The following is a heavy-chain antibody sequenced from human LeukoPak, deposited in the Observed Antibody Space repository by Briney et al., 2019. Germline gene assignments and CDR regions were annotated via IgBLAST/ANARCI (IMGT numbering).Heavy chain of an antibody. Sequence: GWSLRLSCAASGFTFSTYWMHWVRQAPGKGLVWVSRINTDGTTTTYADSVKGRFTISRDNAKNTLHLQMNSLRVEDTAVYYCVSDHTGHDDYWGQGTLVTVSS. CDR2: INTDGTTT. CDR1: GFTFSTYW. D-gene: IGHD1-1*01. J-gene: IGHJ4*02. CDR3: VSDHTGHDDY. V-gene: IGHV3-74*01.